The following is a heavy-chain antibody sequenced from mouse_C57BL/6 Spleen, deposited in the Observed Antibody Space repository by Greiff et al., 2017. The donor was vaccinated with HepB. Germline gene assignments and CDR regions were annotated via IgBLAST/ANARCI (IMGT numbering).Heavy chain of an antibody. D-gene: IGHD2-1*01. V-gene: IGHV1-64*01. CDR2: IHPNSGST. Sequence: QVQLKQPGAELVKPGASVKLSCKASGYTFTSYWMHWVKQRPGQGLEWIGMIHPNSGSTNYNEKFKSKATLTVDKSSSTAYMQLSSLTSEDSAVYYCARQGGYYGNLNYFDYWGQGTTLTVSS. CDR3: ARQGGYYGNLNYFDY. CDR1: GYTFTSYW. J-gene: IGHJ2*01.